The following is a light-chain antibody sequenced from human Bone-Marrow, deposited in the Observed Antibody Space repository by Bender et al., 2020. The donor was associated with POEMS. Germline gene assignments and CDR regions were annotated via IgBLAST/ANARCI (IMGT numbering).Light chain of an antibody. CDR1: SSNIGTNY. Sequence: QSVLTQPPSASGTPGQRVTMSCSGSSSNIGTNYVFWYQQLPGTAPKLLIYRNDQRPSGVPARFSGSKSGTSASLAISDIQSEDEGDYYCSSWDDSLSGWVFGGGTKLTVL. CDR2: RND. CDR3: SSWDDSLSGWV. V-gene: IGLV1-47*01. J-gene: IGLJ3*02.